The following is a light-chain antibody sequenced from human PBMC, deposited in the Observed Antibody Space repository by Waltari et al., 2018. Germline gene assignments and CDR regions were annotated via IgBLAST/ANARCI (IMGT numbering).Light chain of an antibody. CDR3: QTGGHGTWV. CDR1: SGHSSNA. CDR2: VNSDGSH. Sequence: QLVLTQSPSASASLRASVKLTCTLSSGHSSNALARPHQQAEKGPRYLMKVNSDGSHSKGDKIPDRFSGSSSGAERYLTISNLQSEDEADYYCQTGGHGTWVFGGGTKLTVL. J-gene: IGLJ3*02. V-gene: IGLV4-69*01.